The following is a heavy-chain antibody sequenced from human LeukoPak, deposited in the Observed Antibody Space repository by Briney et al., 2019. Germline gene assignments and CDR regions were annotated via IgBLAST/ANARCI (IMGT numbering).Heavy chain of an antibody. V-gene: IGHV1-18*04. J-gene: IGHJ4*02. Sequence: ASVRVSCKPSGYILTSNSITWVRQAPGQQLEWMGWISTFNGYTKYAQNLQGRITMTRDTSTRTVYLEMRNLRSDDTAVYFCARGEFYYDLWGQGTLVRVSS. D-gene: IGHD3-16*01. CDR2: ISTFNGYT. CDR3: ARGEFYYDL. CDR1: GYILTSNS.